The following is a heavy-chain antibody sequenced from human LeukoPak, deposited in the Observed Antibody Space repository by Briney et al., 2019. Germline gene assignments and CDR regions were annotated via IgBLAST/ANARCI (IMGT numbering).Heavy chain of an antibody. J-gene: IGHJ4*02. V-gene: IGHV1-18*01. CDR1: GYTFTSYG. D-gene: IGHD1-26*01. Sequence: GASVKVSCKASGYTFTSYGISWVRQAPGQGLEWMGWISAYNGNTNYAQKLQGRVTMTTDTSTSTAYMELRSLRSDDAAVYYCATVPLIVGATQQPQWGQGTLVTVSS. CDR2: ISAYNGNT. CDR3: ATVPLIVGATQQPQ.